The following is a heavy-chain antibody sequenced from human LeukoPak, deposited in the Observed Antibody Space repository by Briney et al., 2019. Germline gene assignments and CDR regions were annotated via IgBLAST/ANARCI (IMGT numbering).Heavy chain of an antibody. CDR1: GFTFSSYG. J-gene: IGHJ4*02. V-gene: IGHV3-33*01. Sequence: GRSLRLSCAASGFTFSSYGMHWVRQAPGKGLEWVAVIWYDGSNTYYADSVKGRFTISRDNSKNTLYLQMNSLRAEDTAVYYGARDGGLYSSGWYGVDYWGQGTLVTVSS. CDR3: ARDGGLYSSGWYGVDY. D-gene: IGHD6-19*01. CDR2: IWYDGSNT.